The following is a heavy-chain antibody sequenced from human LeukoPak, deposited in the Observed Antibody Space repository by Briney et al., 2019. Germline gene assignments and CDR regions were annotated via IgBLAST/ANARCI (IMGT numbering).Heavy chain of an antibody. V-gene: IGHV4-38-2*02. Sequence: PSETLSLTCTVSGYSISSGYYWGWIRQPPGKGLEWIGSIYHSGSTYYNLSLRSRVTISVDTSKNQFSLKLSSVTAADTAVYYCARGGSRYQLLNWFDPWGQGTLVTVSS. CDR2: IYHSGST. J-gene: IGHJ5*02. CDR1: GYSISSGYY. D-gene: IGHD2-2*01. CDR3: ARGGSRYQLLNWFDP.